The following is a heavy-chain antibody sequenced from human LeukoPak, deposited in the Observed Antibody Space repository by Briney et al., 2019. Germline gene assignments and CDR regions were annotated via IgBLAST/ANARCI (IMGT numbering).Heavy chain of an antibody. CDR3: ARDLNAVTTGATADY. CDR1: GFTFSSYA. V-gene: IGHV3-30*04. CDR2: ISYDGSNK. D-gene: IGHD4-17*01. Sequence: GGSLRLSCAASGFTFSSYAMHWVRQAPGKGLEWVAVISYDGSNKYYADSVKGRFTISRDNSKNTLYLQMNSLRAEDTAVYYCARDLNAVTTGATADYWGQGTLVTVSS. J-gene: IGHJ4*02.